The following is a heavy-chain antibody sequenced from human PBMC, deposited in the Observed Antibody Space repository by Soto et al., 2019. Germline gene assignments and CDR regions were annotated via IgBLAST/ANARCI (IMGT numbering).Heavy chain of an antibody. D-gene: IGHD4-4*01. J-gene: IGHJ4*02. CDR1: GLTFSTYA. Sequence: VQLVESGGGVVQPGRSLRLSCAASGLTFSTYALHWVRQPPGKGLEWVALISYDGSNKYYADSVKGRFTISRDNSKNTLYLQMNSLRAEHTAVYYCARETTVTYYRDSWGQGTLVTISS. V-gene: IGHV3-30-3*01. CDR2: ISYDGSNK. CDR3: ARETTVTYYRDS.